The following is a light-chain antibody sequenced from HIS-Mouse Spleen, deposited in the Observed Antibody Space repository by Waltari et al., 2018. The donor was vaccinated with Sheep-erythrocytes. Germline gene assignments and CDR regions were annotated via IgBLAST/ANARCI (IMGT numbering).Light chain of an antibody. CDR2: DVS. V-gene: IGLV2-11*01. CDR1: SSAVGGYND. J-gene: IGLJ1*01. Sequence: QSALTQPRSVSGSPGQSVTISCTGTSSAVGGYNDASWYQQHPGKAPKLMIYDVSNRPSGVPDRFSGSKSGNTASLTISGLQAEDEADYYCCSYAGSYNHVFATGTKVTVL. CDR3: CSYAGSYNHV.